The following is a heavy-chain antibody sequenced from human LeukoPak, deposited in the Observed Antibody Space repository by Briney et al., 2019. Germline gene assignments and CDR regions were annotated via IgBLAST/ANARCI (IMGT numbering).Heavy chain of an antibody. D-gene: IGHD3-10*01. Sequence: SQALSLTCTVSGGSISSDDYYWSWIRQPPGKGLEWIGYISYSGNTYYSPSLKSRVTISVDTSKNQFSLKLSSVTVADTAVYYCARDRKYGSESLRRLDYWGQGTRSPSPQ. V-gene: IGHV4-30-4*01. CDR1: GGSISSDDYY. CDR3: ARDRKYGSESLRRLDY. CDR2: ISYSGNT. J-gene: IGHJ4*02.